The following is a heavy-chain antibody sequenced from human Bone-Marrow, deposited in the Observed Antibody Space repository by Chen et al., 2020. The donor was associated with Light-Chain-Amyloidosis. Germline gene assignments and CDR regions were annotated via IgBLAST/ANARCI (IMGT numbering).Heavy chain of an antibody. CDR1: GYTFPNYW. Sequence: EVQLEQSGPEVKKPGESLKISCKGSGYTFPNYWIGWVRQMPGKGLEWMGVLYPDTSDARYSPSFGGKVTISADKSVTTAYLQWRSLKASDTAMYYCARRRDGYNFDYWGQGTLVTVSS. D-gene: IGHD5-12*01. J-gene: IGHJ4*02. CDR2: LYPDTSDA. V-gene: IGHV5-51*01. CDR3: ARRRDGYNFDY.